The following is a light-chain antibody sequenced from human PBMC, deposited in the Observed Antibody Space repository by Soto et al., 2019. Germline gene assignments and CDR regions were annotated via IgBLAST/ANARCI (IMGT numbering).Light chain of an antibody. CDR2: TNT. Sequence: QSVLTQPPSVSGAPGQRVTISCTGSSSNIGAGYDVHWYQQFPGTAPKLLIYTNTNRPSGVPDRFSGSKSGASASLAITALQAEDEADYYCPSYDNSLSGSGVFGGGTKLTVL. CDR1: SSNIGAGYD. J-gene: IGLJ3*02. CDR3: PSYDNSLSGSGV. V-gene: IGLV1-40*01.